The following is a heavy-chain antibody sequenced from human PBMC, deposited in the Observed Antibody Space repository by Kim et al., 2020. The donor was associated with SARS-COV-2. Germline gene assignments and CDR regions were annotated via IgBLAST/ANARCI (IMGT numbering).Heavy chain of an antibody. D-gene: IGHD2-15*01. CDR3: ASSYCSGGSCYPDWFDP. CDR2: IIPIFGTA. CDR1: GGTFSSYA. V-gene: IGHV1-69*13. J-gene: IGHJ5*02. Sequence: SVKVSCKASGGTFSSYAISWVRQAPGQGLEWMGGIIPIFGTANYAQKFQGRATITADESTSTAYMELSSLRSEDTAVYYCASSYCSGGSCYPDWFDPWGQGTLVTVSS.